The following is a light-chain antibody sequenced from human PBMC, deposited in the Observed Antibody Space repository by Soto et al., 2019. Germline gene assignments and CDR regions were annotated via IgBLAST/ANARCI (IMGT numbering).Light chain of an antibody. CDR1: QSVLYSSNNKNY. CDR2: WAS. V-gene: IGKV4-1*01. Sequence: DIVMTQSPASLAVSLGERATINCKYSQSVLYSSNNKNYLAWYQQNPGQPPKLLIYWASTRESGVPDRFSGSGSGTDFTLTISSLQAEDVAVYYCQQYYSTPWTFGQGTKVEIK. CDR3: QQYYSTPWT. J-gene: IGKJ1*01.